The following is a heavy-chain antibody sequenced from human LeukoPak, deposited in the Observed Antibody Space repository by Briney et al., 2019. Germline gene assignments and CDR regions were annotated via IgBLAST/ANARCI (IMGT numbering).Heavy chain of an antibody. CDR2: IYSGDST. J-gene: IGHJ4*02. D-gene: IGHD1-26*01. CDR3: ARGTVGTTFSLDY. CDR1: GFTVSSSC. V-gene: IGHV3-53*01. Sequence: AGGSLRLSCAASGFTVSSSCMNWVRQAPGKGLEWVSVIYSGDSTYYADSVKGRFTISRDNSKNTLYLQMNSLRAEDTAVYYCARGTVGTTFSLDYWGQGTLVTVSS.